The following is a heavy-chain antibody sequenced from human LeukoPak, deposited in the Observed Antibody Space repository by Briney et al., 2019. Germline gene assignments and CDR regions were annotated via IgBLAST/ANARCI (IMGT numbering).Heavy chain of an antibody. V-gene: IGHV1-69*13. CDR3: ARGGGRLMNPFDP. J-gene: IGHJ5*02. Sequence: SVKVSCKASGGTFSCYAISSVRQAPGQGLEWMGGTIPIFGSASYAQKFQGRVTITADESTSTAYMELTSLRSEDTAVYYCARGGGRLMNPFDPWGQGTLVTVSS. CDR2: TIPIFGSA. D-gene: IGHD1-14*01. CDR1: GGTFSCYA.